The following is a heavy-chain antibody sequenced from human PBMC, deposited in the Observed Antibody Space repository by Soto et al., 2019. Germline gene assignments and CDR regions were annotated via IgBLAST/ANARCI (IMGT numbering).Heavy chain of an antibody. D-gene: IGHD2-15*01. J-gene: IGHJ6*02. CDR3: ATSKRHCSGGSCPELYYYYGMDV. CDR2: IDPSDSYT. V-gene: IGHV5-10-1*01. CDR1: GYSFTSYW. Sequence: GESLKISCKGSGYSFTSYWISWVRQMPGKGLEWMGRIDPSDSYTNYSPSFQGHVTISADKSISTAYLQWSSLKASDTAMYYCATSKRHCSGGSCPELYYYYGMDVWGQGTTVTVSS.